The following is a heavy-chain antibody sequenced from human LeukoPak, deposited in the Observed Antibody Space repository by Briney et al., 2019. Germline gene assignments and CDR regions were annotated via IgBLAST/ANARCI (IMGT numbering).Heavy chain of an antibody. CDR3: AKHTAMVS. V-gene: IGHV3-30-3*02. J-gene: IGHJ5*02. Sequence: GGSLRLSCTASGFSTGDHAMTWVRQAPGKGLEWVAVISYDGSNKYYADSVKGRFTISRDNSKNTLYLQMNSLRAEDTAVYYCAKHTAMVSWGQGTLVTVSS. CDR2: ISYDGSNK. D-gene: IGHD5-18*01. CDR1: GFSTGDHA.